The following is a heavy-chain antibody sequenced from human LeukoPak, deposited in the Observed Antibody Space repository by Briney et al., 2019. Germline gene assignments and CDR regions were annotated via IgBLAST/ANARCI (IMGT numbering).Heavy chain of an antibody. J-gene: IGHJ5*02. CDR1: GGSISSYY. V-gene: IGHV4-59*01. Sequence: SETLSLTCTVSGGSISSYYWSWIRQPPGKGLEWIGYIYYSGSTNYNPSLKSRVTISVDTSKNQFSLKLSSVTAADTAVYYCARSAYCGGDCYENWFDPWGQGTLVTVSS. D-gene: IGHD2-21*02. CDR2: IYYSGST. CDR3: ARSAYCGGDCYENWFDP.